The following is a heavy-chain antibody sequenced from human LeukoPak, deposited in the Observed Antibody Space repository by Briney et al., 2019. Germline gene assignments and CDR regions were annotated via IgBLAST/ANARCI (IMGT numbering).Heavy chain of an antibody. CDR3: ARGGSSLTDY. D-gene: IGHD3-16*01. CDR1: GFTFSSYS. CDR2: I. V-gene: IGHV3-21*01. Sequence: SGGSLRLSCAASGFTFSSYSMNWVRQAPGKGLEWVSSIYYADSVKGRFTISRDNAKNSLYLQMNSLRAEDTAVYYCARGGSSLTDYWGQGTLVTVSS. J-gene: IGHJ4*02.